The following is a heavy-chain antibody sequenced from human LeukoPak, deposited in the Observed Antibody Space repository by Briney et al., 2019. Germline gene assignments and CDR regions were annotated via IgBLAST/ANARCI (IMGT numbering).Heavy chain of an antibody. V-gene: IGHV3-30*03. Sequence: GRSLRLSCAASGFTFSSYGMHWVRQAPGKGLEWVAVISYDGSNKYYADSVKGRFTISRDNSKNTLYLQMNSLRAEDTAVYYCARDSPYCSSTSCYLAYYYYYMDVWGKGTTVTVSS. CDR1: GFTFSSYG. CDR2: ISYDGSNK. D-gene: IGHD2-2*01. J-gene: IGHJ6*03. CDR3: ARDSPYCSSTSCYLAYYYYYMDV.